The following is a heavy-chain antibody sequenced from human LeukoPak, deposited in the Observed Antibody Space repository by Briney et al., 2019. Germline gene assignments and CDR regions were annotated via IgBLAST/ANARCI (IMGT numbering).Heavy chain of an antibody. V-gene: IGHV4-31*03. D-gene: IGHD1-14*01. CDR1: GGSISSGGYY. CDR2: IYYSGST. Sequence: PSQTLSLTCTVSGGSISSGGYYWSWIRQPPGKGLEWIGYIYYSGSTYYNPSLKSRVTISVDTSKNQFSLRLSSVTAEDPAVYYCARDDRIERQYPGMYVSGKGGTVTVSS. CDR3: ARDDRIERQYPGMYV. J-gene: IGHJ6*04.